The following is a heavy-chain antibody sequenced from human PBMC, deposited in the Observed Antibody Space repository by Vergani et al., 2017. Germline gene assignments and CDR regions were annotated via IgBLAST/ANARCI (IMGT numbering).Heavy chain of an antibody. CDR2: ISGSGGST. J-gene: IGHJ6*02. CDR1: GFTFSSYA. Sequence: EMQLLESRGGLVQPGGSLRLSCAASGFTFSSYAMSWVRQAPGKGLEWVSAISGSGGSTYYADSVKGRFTISRDNSKNTLYLQRNSLRAEDTAVYYCAKDRPMVIAAAGTRPIYGMDVWGQGTTVTVSS. V-gene: IGHV3-23*01. D-gene: IGHD6-13*01. CDR3: AKDRPMVIAAAGTRPIYGMDV.